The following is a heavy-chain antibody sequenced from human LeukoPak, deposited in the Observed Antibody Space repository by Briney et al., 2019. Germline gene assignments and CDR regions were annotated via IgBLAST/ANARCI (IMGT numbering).Heavy chain of an antibody. D-gene: IGHD6-13*01. J-gene: IGHJ5*02. CDR3: ARDYSSSWYVNWFDP. Sequence: ASVKVSCKASGYTFTGHYMHWVRQAPGQGLEWMGWINPNSGGTNYAQKFQGRVTMTRDTSISTAYMELSRLRSDDTAVYYCARDYSSSWYVNWFDPWGQGTLVTVSS. CDR1: GYTFTGHY. V-gene: IGHV1-2*02. CDR2: INPNSGGT.